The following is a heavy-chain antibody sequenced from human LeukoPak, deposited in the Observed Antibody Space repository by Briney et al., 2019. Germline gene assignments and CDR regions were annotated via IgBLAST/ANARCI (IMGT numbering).Heavy chain of an antibody. CDR2: IRNDGSDK. D-gene: IGHD3-22*01. CDR1: GFTFTNYG. J-gene: IGHJ3*02. V-gene: IGHV3-30*02. Sequence: GGSLRLSCATSGFTFTNYGMHWVRQAPGKGLEWVAFIRNDGSDKSYADSVMGRFTISRDNSKNTLFLQMKSLRAEDTAVYYCAKVLSITMIVVAPDAFDIWGQGTMVTVSS. CDR3: AKVLSITMIVVAPDAFDI.